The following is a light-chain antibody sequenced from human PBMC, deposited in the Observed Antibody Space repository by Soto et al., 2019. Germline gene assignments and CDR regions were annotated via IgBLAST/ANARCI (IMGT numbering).Light chain of an antibody. Sequence: QSALTQPASVSGSPGQSITISCTGTSSDVGGYNYVSWYQQHPGKAPKLMIYDVSNRPSGVSNRFSGSKSGNTASLTISGLQAGDGASYYSSSYTSTSPVVFGGGTNLTDL. V-gene: IGLV2-14*01. CDR1: SSDVGGYNY. CDR2: DVS. CDR3: SSYTSTSPVV. J-gene: IGLJ2*01.